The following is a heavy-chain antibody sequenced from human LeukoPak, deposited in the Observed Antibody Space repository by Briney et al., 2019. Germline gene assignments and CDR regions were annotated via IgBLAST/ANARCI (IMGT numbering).Heavy chain of an antibody. CDR2: ISSSSSYI. Sequence: PGGSLRLSCAASGFTFSSYSMNWVRQAPGKGLEWVSSISSSSSYIYYADSVKGRFTISRDNAKNSLYLQMNSLRAEDTAVYYCARDYCSGGSCYSENYYYYYGMDVWGQGTTVTVSS. CDR3: ARDYCSGGSCYSENYYYYYGMDV. V-gene: IGHV3-21*01. D-gene: IGHD2-15*01. J-gene: IGHJ6*02. CDR1: GFTFSSYS.